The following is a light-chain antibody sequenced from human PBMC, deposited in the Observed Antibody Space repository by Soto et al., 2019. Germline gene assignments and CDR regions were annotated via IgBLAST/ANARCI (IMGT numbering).Light chain of an antibody. Sequence: QSALTQPASVSGSPGQSITISCTGTSSDVGSYNLVSWYQQHPGKAPKLMIYEVSKRPSGVSNRFSGSKSGNTASLTISWLQAEDEADYYCCSYAGSSTWVFGVGTKLTVL. CDR2: EVS. J-gene: IGLJ3*02. V-gene: IGLV2-23*02. CDR1: SSDVGSYNL. CDR3: CSYAGSSTWV.